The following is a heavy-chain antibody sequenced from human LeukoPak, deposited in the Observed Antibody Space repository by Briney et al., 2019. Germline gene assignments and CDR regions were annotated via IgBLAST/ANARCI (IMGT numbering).Heavy chain of an antibody. Sequence: PGGPLRLSCAASGFTFSSYGMHWVRQAPGKGLEWVAFIRYDGSNKYYADSVKGRFTISRDNSKNTLYLQMNSLRAEDTAVYYCAKDTPNIVVVPAATGGYFDYWGQGTLVTVSS. D-gene: IGHD2-2*01. J-gene: IGHJ4*02. CDR1: GFTFSSYG. CDR2: IRYDGSNK. CDR3: AKDTPNIVVVPAATGGYFDY. V-gene: IGHV3-30*02.